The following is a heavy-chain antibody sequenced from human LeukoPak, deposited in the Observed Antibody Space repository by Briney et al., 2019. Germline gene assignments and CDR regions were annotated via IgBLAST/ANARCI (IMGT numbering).Heavy chain of an antibody. Sequence: SETLSLTCAVCGGSFSGYYWSWIRQPPGKGLEWIGEINHSGSTNYNPSLKSRVTISVDTSKNQFSLKLSSVTAADTAVYYCARARYCSSTSCYLNAFDIWGQGTMVTVSS. J-gene: IGHJ3*02. D-gene: IGHD2-2*01. CDR3: ARARYCSSTSCYLNAFDI. V-gene: IGHV4-34*01. CDR2: INHSGST. CDR1: GGSFSGYY.